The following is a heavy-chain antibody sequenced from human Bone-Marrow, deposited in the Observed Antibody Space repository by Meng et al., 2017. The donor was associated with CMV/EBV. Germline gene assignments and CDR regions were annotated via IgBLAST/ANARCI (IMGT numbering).Heavy chain of an antibody. CDR3: ARDPRYCSSTSCYPNWFDP. CDR1: GGTFSSYT. D-gene: IGHD2-2*01. Sequence: SVKVSCKASGGTFSSYTISWVRQAPGQGLEWMGRIIPILGIANYAQKFQGRVTITADKSTSTAYMELSSLRSEDKAVYYCARDPRYCSSTSCYPNWFDPWGQGTLVTVSS. V-gene: IGHV1-69*04. CDR2: IIPILGIA. J-gene: IGHJ5*02.